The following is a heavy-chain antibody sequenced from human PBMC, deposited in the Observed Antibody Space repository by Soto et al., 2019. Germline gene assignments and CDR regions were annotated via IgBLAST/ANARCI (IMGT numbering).Heavy chain of an antibody. V-gene: IGHV4-61*01. J-gene: IGHJ6*02. CDR1: GGSVSSGSYY. D-gene: IGHD3-3*01. CDR3: ARGDFWSGYYDYYYYYGMDV. Sequence: LSLTCTVSGGSVSSGSYYWSWIRQPPGKGLEWIGYIYYSGSTNYDPSLKSRVTISVDTSKNQFSLKLSSVTAADTAVYYCARGDFWSGYYDYYYYYGMDVWGQGTTVTVSS. CDR2: IYYSGST.